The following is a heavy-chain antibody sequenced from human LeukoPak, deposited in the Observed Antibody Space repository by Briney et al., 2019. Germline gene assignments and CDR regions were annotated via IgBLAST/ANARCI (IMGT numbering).Heavy chain of an antibody. CDR1: GYTFTSYY. D-gene: IGHD3-22*01. CDR3: AREYYYDSSGYLDY. V-gene: IGHV1-2*02. CDR2: INPNSGGT. Sequence: GASVKVSCKASGYTFTSYYMHWVRQAPGQGLEWMGWINPNSGGTNYAQKFQGRVTMTRDTSISTAYMELSRLRSDDTAVYYCAREYYYDSSGYLDYWGQGTLVTVSS. J-gene: IGHJ4*02.